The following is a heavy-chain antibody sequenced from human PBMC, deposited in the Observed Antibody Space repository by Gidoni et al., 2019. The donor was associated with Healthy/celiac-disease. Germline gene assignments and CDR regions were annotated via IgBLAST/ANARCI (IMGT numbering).Heavy chain of an antibody. CDR1: GGSISSSSYY. CDR2: IYYSGST. Sequence: QLQLQESGPGLVKPSETLSLTCTVSGGSISSSSYYWGWIRQPPGKGLEWIGSIYYSGSTYYNPSLKSRVTISVDTSKNQFSLKLSSVTAADTAVYYCARRYDYVWGSPAGYFDYWGQGTLVTVSS. J-gene: IGHJ4*02. CDR3: ARRYDYVWGSPAGYFDY. D-gene: IGHD3-16*01. V-gene: IGHV4-39*01.